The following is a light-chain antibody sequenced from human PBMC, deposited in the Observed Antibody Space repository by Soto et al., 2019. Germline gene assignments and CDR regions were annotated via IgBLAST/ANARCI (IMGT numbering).Light chain of an antibody. V-gene: IGLV2-14*01. J-gene: IGLJ1*01. CDR3: SSYRSGSILFV. CDR1: SSDVGGYNY. Sequence: QSALTQPPSASGSPGQSVTISCTGTSSDVGGYNYVSWYQQHPGKAPKLMIYEVINRPSGISNRFSGSKSGNTASLTISGLQAEDEADYYCSSYRSGSILFVFGAGTKVTVL. CDR2: EVI.